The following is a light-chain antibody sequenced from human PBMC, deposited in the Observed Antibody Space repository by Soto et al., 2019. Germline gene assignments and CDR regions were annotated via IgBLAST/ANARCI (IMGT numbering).Light chain of an antibody. CDR1: QSITGY. CDR2: AAS. J-gene: IGKJ1*01. Sequence: DIQMTQSPSSLSASVGDRVTITCRASQSITGYLNWYQQKPGKVPKLLIYAASTLQSGVPSRFSGSGSGTDFTLTLSSRQAEDSATYYFQQSFIATWTFGQGTKVEIK. V-gene: IGKV1-39*01. CDR3: QQSFIATWT.